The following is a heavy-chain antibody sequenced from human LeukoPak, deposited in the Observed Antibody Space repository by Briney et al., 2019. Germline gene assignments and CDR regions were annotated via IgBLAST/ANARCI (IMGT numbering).Heavy chain of an antibody. J-gene: IGHJ6*04. CDR1: GFILRSYA. CDR3: AELGITMIGGV. D-gene: IGHD3-10*02. Sequence: GGSLTLPCVGCGFILRSYAMSWLRKAPGKGLQWVSYISSSGSTIYYADSVKGRFTISRDNAKNSLYLQMSSLRADDTAVYYCAELGITMIGGVWGKGTTVTISS. CDR2: ISSSGSTI. V-gene: IGHV3-48*03.